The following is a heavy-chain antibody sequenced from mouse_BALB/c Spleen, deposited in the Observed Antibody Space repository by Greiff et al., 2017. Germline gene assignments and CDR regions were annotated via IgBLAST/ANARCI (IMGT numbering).Heavy chain of an antibody. CDR1: GFTFSSFG. CDR3: ARSGKDYRYDVDY. Sequence: EVMLVESGGGLVQPGGSRKLSCAASGFTFSSFGMHWVRQAPEKGLEWVAYISSGSSTIYYADTVKGRFTISRDNPKNTLFLQMTSLRSEDTAMYCCARSGKDYRYDVDYWGQGTTLTVSS. V-gene: IGHV5-17*02. J-gene: IGHJ2*01. D-gene: IGHD2-14*01. CDR2: ISSGSSTI.